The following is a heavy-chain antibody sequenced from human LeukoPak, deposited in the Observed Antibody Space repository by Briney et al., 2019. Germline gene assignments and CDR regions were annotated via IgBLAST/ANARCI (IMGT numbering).Heavy chain of an antibody. D-gene: IGHD3-10*01. J-gene: IGHJ4*02. V-gene: IGHV3-30-3*01. CDR1: GFTFSSYA. Sequence: PGGSLRLSCAASGFTFSSYALHWVRQAPGKGLEWVAVISFDGSNKYYADSVKGRFTISRDNSKNTLFLLMSSLRAEDTAVYYCATSLRGVPDYWGQGTLVTVSS. CDR3: ATSLRGVPDY. CDR2: ISFDGSNK.